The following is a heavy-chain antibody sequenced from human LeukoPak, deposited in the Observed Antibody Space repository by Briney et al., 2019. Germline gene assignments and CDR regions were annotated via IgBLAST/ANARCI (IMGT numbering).Heavy chain of an antibody. CDR2: INHSGST. V-gene: IGHV4-34*01. CDR3: ARGHSYYYYGMDV. J-gene: IGHJ6*02. Sequence: PSETLSLTCAVYGGSFSGCYWSWIRQPPGKGLEWIGEINHSGSTNYNPSLKSRVTISVDTSKNQFSLKLSSVTAADTAVYYCARGHSYYYYGMDVWGQGTTVTVSS. CDR1: GGSFSGCY.